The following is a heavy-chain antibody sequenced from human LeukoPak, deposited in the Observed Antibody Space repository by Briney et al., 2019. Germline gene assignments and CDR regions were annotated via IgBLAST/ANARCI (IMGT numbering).Heavy chain of an antibody. D-gene: IGHD3-9*01. CDR2: ISSSSSYI. CDR1: GFTFSSYS. J-gene: IGHJ4*02. Sequence: PGGSLRLSCAASGFTFSSYSMNWVRQAPGKGLEWVSSISSSSSYIYYADSVKGRFTITRDNAKNSLYLQMNSLRAEDTAVYYCARWTYDILTGYFDYWGQGTLVTVSS. CDR3: ARWTYDILTGYFDY. V-gene: IGHV3-21*01.